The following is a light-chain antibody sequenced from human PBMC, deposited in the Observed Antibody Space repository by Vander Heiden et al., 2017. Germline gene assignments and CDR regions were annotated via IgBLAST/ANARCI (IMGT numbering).Light chain of an antibody. J-gene: IGLJ1*01. Sequence: QAGLTQPPSVSKDLRQTATLTCTGNSNNVGNQGAPWLQQHQGHPPKLLSYRNNNRPSGISERFSAFRSGNTASLTITGLQPEDEADYYCSAWDSSLSVYVFGTGTKVTVL. CDR1: SNNVGNQG. V-gene: IGLV10-54*04. CDR2: RNN. CDR3: SAWDSSLSVYV.